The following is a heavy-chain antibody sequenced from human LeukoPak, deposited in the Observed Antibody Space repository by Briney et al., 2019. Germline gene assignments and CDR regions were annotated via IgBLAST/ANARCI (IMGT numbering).Heavy chain of an antibody. V-gene: IGHV3-66*04. CDR3: AGQTSRYLVPAGTSLDY. CDR1: GFTVSSNY. CDR2: IYSGGST. Sequence: GGSLRLSCAASGFTVSSNYMSWVRQAPGKGLEWVSVIYSGGSTYYADSVKGRSTISRDNSKNTLYLQMNSLRAEDTAVYYCAGQTSRYLVPAGTSLDYWGQGTLVTVSS. J-gene: IGHJ4*02. D-gene: IGHD2-2*01.